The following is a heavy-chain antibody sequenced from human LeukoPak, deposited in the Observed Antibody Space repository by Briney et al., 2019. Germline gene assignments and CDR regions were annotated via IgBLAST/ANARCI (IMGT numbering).Heavy chain of an antibody. CDR1: GGSISSYY. V-gene: IGHV4-59*01. CDR2: IYYSGST. CDR3: ARDGAYGDYYYYYYMDV. J-gene: IGHJ6*03. D-gene: IGHD4-17*01. Sequence: PSETLSLTCTVSGGSISSYYWSWIRQPPGKGLEWIGYIYYSGSTNYNPSLKSRVTISVDTSKNQFSLKLSSVTAADTALYYCARDGAYGDYYYYYYMDVWGKGTTVTVSS.